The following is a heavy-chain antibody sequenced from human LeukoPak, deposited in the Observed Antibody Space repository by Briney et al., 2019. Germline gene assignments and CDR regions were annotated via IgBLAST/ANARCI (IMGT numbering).Heavy chain of an antibody. CDR2: IHYSGST. Sequence: ALETLSLTCTVSGGAISSHYWSWIRQPPGKGLEWIGYIHYSGSTNYNPSLKSRVTISVDTSKNQFSLKLSSVTAADTAVYYCARERAAYYYMDVWGKGTTVTVSS. CDR3: ARERAAYYYMDV. J-gene: IGHJ6*03. V-gene: IGHV4-59*11. CDR1: GGAISSHY. D-gene: IGHD6-25*01.